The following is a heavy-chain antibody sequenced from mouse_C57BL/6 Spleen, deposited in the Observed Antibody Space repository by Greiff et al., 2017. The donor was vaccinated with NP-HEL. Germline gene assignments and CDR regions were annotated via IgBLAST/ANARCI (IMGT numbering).Heavy chain of an antibody. J-gene: IGHJ3*01. CDR1: GYTFTSYW. Sequence: QVQLKQPGAELVRPGSSVKLSCKASGYTFTSYWMDWVKQRPGQGLEWIGNIYPSDSETHYNQKFKDKATLTVDKSSSTAYMQLSSLTSEDSAVYYCARGTTVVGEAYWGQGTLVTVSA. D-gene: IGHD1-1*01. V-gene: IGHV1-61*01. CDR2: IYPSDSET. CDR3: ARGTTVVGEAY.